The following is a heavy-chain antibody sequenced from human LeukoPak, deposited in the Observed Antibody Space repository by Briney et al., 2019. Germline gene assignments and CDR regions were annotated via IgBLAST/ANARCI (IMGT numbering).Heavy chain of an antibody. D-gene: IGHD3-16*01. CDR1: GGSISSGSYY. CDR2: IYTSGST. V-gene: IGHV4-61*02. CDR3: ARGDPRGEYYFDY. Sequence: SETLSLTCTVSGGSISSGSYYWSWIRQPAGKGLEWIGRIYTSGSTNYNPSLKSRVTISVDTSKNQFSLKLSSVTAADTAVYYCARGDPRGEYYFDYWGQGTLVTVSS. J-gene: IGHJ4*02.